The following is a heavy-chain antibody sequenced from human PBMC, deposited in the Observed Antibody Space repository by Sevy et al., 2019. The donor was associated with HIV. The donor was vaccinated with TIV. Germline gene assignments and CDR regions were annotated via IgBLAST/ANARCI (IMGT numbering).Heavy chain of an antibody. CDR1: GYTFSSYR. Sequence: ASVKVSCKASGYTFSSYRITWVRQAPGQGPEWIGWISALNGDTNYAQKLQGRVTMTADTSTSTVYMDLRSLRSDDTAVYYYARAYCSGGRCYSLAYWGQGTLVTISS. CDR3: ARAYCSGGRCYSLAY. CDR2: ISALNGDT. V-gene: IGHV1-18*01. D-gene: IGHD2-15*01. J-gene: IGHJ4*02.